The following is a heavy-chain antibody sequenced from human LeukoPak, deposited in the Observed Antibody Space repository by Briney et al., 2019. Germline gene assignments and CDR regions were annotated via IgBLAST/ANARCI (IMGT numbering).Heavy chain of an antibody. CDR2: MNPNSGNT. V-gene: IGHV1-8*01. CDR1: GFPFTSYD. Sequence: GAPVKVSCKTSGFPFTSYDINWVRQATGQGLEWMGWMNPNSGNTGSAQKFQGRLTMTRNTSISTAYMELSSLTSEDTAVYYCARGRLSGYPGFWFDPWGQGTLVTVSS. D-gene: IGHD6-25*01. J-gene: IGHJ5*02. CDR3: ARGRLSGYPGFWFDP.